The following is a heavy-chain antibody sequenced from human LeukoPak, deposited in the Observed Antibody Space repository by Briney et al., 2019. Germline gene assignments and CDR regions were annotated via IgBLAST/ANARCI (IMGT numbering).Heavy chain of an antibody. CDR2: INSDGSST. D-gene: IGHD4-17*01. J-gene: IGHJ3*02. V-gene: IGHV3-74*01. CDR1: GFTFSSYW. Sequence: GGSLRLSCAASGFTFSSYWMHWVRQAPGKGLVWVSRINSDGSSTSYADSVKGRFTISRDNAKNTLYLQMNSLRAEDMAVYYCARGAYGDYGFYAFDIWGQGTMVTVSS. CDR3: ARGAYGDYGFYAFDI.